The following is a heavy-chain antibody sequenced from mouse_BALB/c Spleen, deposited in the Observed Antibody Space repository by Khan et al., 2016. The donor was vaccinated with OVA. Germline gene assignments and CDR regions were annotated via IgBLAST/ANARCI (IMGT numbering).Heavy chain of an antibody. CDR1: EFTFSSFG. Sequence: EVGLVESGGGLVHLGGSRKLSFAASEFTFSSFGLHWILQAPKKGREWVPYFSSGRITFYYVDTVKGRFTISRDNPKNTLFLQMTSLRSEDTAMYYCVRSGGNFHWYFDVWGAGTSVTVSS. CDR3: VRSGGNFHWYFDV. V-gene: IGHV5-17*02. CDR2: FSSGRITF. D-gene: IGHD2-1*01. J-gene: IGHJ1*01.